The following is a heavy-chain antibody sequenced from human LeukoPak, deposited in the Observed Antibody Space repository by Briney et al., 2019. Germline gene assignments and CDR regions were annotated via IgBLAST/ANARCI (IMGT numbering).Heavy chain of an antibody. V-gene: IGHV3-49*04. J-gene: IGHJ4*02. D-gene: IGHD1-26*01. CDR2: IRSKAYGGTT. CDR3: TRVGSGSYFPYYFDY. CDR1: GFTFGDYA. Sequence: GGSLRLSCTASGFTFGDYAMSWVCQAPGKGLEWVGFIRSKAYGGTTEYAASVKGRFTISRDDSKSIAYLQMNSLKTEDTAVYYCTRVGSGSYFPYYFDYWGQGTLVTVSS.